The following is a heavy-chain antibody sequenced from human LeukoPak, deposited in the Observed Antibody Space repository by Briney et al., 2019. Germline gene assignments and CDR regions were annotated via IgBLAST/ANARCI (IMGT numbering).Heavy chain of an antibody. Sequence: PGGSLRLSCAASGLTFSSYSMNWVRQAPGKGLEWASYISSSSSTIYYADSVKGRFTISRDNAKNSLYLQMSSLRAEDTAVYYCARDSSGGDYWGQGTLVTVSS. D-gene: IGHD3-3*01. CDR2: ISSSSSTI. J-gene: IGHJ4*02. CDR3: ARDSSGGDY. V-gene: IGHV3-48*01. CDR1: GLTFSSYS.